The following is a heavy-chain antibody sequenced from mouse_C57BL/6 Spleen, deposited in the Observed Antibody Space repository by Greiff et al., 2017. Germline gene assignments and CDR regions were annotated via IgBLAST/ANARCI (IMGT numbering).Heavy chain of an antibody. V-gene: IGHV3-6*01. D-gene: IGHD1-1*01. J-gene: IGHJ4*01. CDR2: ISYDGSN. Sequence: EVQLQESGPGLVKPSQSLSLTCSVTGYSITSGYYWNWIRQFPGNKLEWMGYISYDGSNNYNPSLKNRISITRDTSKNQFFLKLNSVTTEDTATYYCAKATTEYYYAMDYWGQGTSVTVAS. CDR1: GYSITSGYY. CDR3: AKATTEYYYAMDY.